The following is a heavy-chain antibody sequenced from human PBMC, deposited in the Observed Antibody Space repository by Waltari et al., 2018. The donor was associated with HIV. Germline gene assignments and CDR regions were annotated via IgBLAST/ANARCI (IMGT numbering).Heavy chain of an antibody. V-gene: IGHV3-33*01. Sequence: QVQLVESGGGVVQPGRSLRLSCVASGFTFSSYGMHWVRQAPGKGLEWVAVIWYDGSNKYYVDSVKGRFTISRDNSKNTLYLQMNSLRAEDTAVYYCAGRYCSSISCPEDYYYGMDVWGQGTTVTVSS. J-gene: IGHJ6*02. CDR3: AGRYCSSISCPEDYYYGMDV. CDR2: IWYDGSNK. CDR1: GFTFSSYG. D-gene: IGHD2-2*01.